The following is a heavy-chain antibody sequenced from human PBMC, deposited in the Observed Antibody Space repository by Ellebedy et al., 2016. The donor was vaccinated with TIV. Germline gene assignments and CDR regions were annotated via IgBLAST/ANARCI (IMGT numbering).Heavy chain of an antibody. CDR1: GGTFRSNA. CDR2: IIPNFGTA. CDR3: ARAFSGYDRWVEAYFDS. J-gene: IGHJ4*02. V-gene: IGHV1-69*13. Sequence: AASVKVSCKTSGGTFRSNAISWVRQAPGQGLEWMGGIIPNFGTANYAQKFQGRVTMTADESSSTAYMELSRLRSEDTAVYYCARAFSGYDRWVEAYFDSWGQGTLVTVSS. D-gene: IGHD5-12*01.